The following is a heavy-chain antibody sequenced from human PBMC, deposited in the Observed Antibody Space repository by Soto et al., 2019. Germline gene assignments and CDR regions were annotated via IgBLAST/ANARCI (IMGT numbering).Heavy chain of an antibody. V-gene: IGHV3-30*18. J-gene: IGHJ4*02. CDR3: EKQVLCGGGSCSWSEGFEY. D-gene: IGHD2-15*01. CDR2: ISYEGSHA. Sequence: QVQLVESGGGVVQPGRSLRLSCAASGFIFSSYGMHWVRQAPGKGLGWVTVISYEGSHAYYADSVQGRFTITRDNSKNSLYQKMSSLRPEATAVYYCEKQVLCGGGSCSWSEGFEYWGQGTLLTVSS. CDR1: GFIFSSYG.